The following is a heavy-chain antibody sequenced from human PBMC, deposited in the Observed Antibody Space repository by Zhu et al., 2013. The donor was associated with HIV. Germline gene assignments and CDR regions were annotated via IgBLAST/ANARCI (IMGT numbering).Heavy chain of an antibody. CDR3: ARGGRIAARAFDI. Sequence: EVQLVESGGGLVQPGGSLRLSCAASTFTFSTYWMTWVRQAPGMGLEWVANIKQDGSERYYVDSVKGRFTISRDNAKNSLYLQMNSLRAEDTAVYYCARGGRIAARAFDIWGQGTMLTVSS. V-gene: IGHV3-7*01. J-gene: IGHJ3*02. CDR1: TFTFSTYW. D-gene: IGHD6-6*01. CDR2: IKQDGSER.